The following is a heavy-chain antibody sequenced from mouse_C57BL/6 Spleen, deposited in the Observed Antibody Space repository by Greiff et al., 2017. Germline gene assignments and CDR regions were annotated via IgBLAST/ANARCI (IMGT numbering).Heavy chain of an antibody. V-gene: IGHV5-9-1*02. CDR3: TRGGGLRLPFDY. CDR2: ISSGGDYT. Sequence: EVQVVESGEGLVKPGGSLKLSCAASGFTFSSYAMSWVRQTPEKRLEWVAYISSGGDYTYYADTVKGRFTISRDNARNTLYLQMSSLKSEDTAMYYCTRGGGLRLPFDYWGQGTTLTVSS. CDR1: GFTFSSYA. D-gene: IGHD2-2*01. J-gene: IGHJ2*01.